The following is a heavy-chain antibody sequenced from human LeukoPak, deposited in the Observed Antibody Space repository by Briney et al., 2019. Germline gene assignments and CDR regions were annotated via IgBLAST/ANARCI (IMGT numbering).Heavy chain of an antibody. D-gene: IGHD4-17*01. Sequence: GGSLRLSCAASGFNFSPYVMTWVRQAPGKGLEWVANIKQDGSEKYYVDSVKGRFTISRDNAKNSLYLQMNSLRAEDTAVYYCARVGMTTVTTFDYWGQGTLVTVSS. V-gene: IGHV3-7*03. CDR3: ARVGMTTVTTFDY. J-gene: IGHJ4*02. CDR1: GFNFSPYV. CDR2: IKQDGSEK.